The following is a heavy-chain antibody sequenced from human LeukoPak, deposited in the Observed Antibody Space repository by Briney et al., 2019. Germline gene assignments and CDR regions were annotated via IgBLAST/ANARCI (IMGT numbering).Heavy chain of an antibody. D-gene: IGHD6-13*01. V-gene: IGHV1-2*06. J-gene: IGHJ5*02. Sequence: GASVKVSCKASGYTFTGYYIHWVRQAPGQGLEWMGRINPNTGGTDYAQKFQGRVTMTRDTSITTAYMELSRLTSDDKAIYYCAKVPPSITAAGNWLGPWGQGALVTVSS. CDR3: AKVPPSITAAGNWLGP. CDR2: INPNTGGT. CDR1: GYTFTGYY.